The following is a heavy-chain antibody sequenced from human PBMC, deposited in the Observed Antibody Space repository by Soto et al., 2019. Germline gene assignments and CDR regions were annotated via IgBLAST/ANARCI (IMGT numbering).Heavy chain of an antibody. CDR3: AKDPPITGSLRGTPLMDV. Sequence: ASVKVSCKTSGYSFTTHGISWVRQAPGQGLEWMGWISAYNGNTNYAQKFQGRVTMTTDTSTNTAYMELRNLRSDDAAVYFCAKDPPITGSLRGTPLMDVWGQGTAVTV. V-gene: IGHV1-18*04. D-gene: IGHD1-20*01. CDR2: ISAYNGNT. CDR1: GYSFTTHG. J-gene: IGHJ6*02.